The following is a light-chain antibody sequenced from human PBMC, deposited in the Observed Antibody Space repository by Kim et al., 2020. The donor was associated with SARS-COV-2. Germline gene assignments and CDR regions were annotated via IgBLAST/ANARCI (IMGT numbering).Light chain of an antibody. Sequence: VGGTVTITCRARQNIGGWLAWYQQRPGRAPKVLIYRTSTLRTWVPSRFSGSGSGTEFTLTISGLQPGDFASYYCQHYQSYSQTLTFGQGTKVDIK. V-gene: IGKV1-5*03. J-gene: IGKJ1*01. CDR2: RTS. CDR1: QNIGGW. CDR3: QHYQSYSQTLT.